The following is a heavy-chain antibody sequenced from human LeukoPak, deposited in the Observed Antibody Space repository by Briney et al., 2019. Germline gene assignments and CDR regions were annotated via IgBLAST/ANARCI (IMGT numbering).Heavy chain of an antibody. V-gene: IGHV4-59*11. CDR3: ARGQTYYDFWSGYYFDY. D-gene: IGHD3-3*01. Sequence: PPETLSLTCTVSGGSISSHYWSWIRQPPGKGLEWIGYTYYSGSTNYNPSLKSRVTISVDTSKNQFSLKLSSVTAADTAVYYCARGQTYYDFWSGYYFDYWGQGTLVTVSS. CDR2: TYYSGST. J-gene: IGHJ4*02. CDR1: GGSISSHY.